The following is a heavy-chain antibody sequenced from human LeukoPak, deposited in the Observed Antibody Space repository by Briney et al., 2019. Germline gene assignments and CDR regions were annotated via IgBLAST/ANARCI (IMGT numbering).Heavy chain of an antibody. CDR1: GFTFSRYA. Sequence: GGTLRLSCAASGFTFSRYAMSWVRQAPGKGLEWVSGISSSGGNTYYADSVKGRFTFSRDNSKNTIYLQMNSLRADDTAVYYCARGEGYGVKIDYWGQGTLVTVSS. CDR3: ARGEGYGVKIDY. D-gene: IGHD5-18*01. CDR2: ISSSGGNT. J-gene: IGHJ4*02. V-gene: IGHV3-23*01.